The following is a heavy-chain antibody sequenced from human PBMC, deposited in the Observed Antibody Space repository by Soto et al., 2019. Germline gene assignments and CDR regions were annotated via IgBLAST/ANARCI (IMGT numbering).Heavy chain of an antibody. Sequence: TSETLSLTCTVSVGSISSYYWSWIRQPPGKGLEWIGYIFYSGKIDYNPSLKSRVTMSVDMSKNQISLKMTSVSAADTAVYYCGRGGHPHYDILTGSPYWYFNLWGRGTLVTVSS. D-gene: IGHD3-9*01. CDR1: VGSISSYY. CDR3: GRGGHPHYDILTGSPYWYFNL. V-gene: IGHV4-59*01. CDR2: IFYSGKI. J-gene: IGHJ2*01.